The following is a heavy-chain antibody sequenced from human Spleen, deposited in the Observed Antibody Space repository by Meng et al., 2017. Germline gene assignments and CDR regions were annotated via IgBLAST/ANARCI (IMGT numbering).Heavy chain of an antibody. Sequence: QVQLQGSGPGLVRPSETLSLTCPVSGDSVTSGNYYWSWIRQPPGKGPEWIGYIYYTGSTNYNPSLKSRLTMSIDTSKNRFSLKLTSVTAADTAVYYCARDPHTTGTYDLWGQGTLVTVSS. CDR3: ARDPHTTGTYDL. CDR1: GDSVTSGNYY. V-gene: IGHV4-61*03. CDR2: IYYTGST. D-gene: IGHD1-1*01. J-gene: IGHJ5*02.